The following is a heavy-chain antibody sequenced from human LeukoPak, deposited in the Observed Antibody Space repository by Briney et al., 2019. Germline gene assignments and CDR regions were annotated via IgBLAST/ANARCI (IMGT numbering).Heavy chain of an antibody. CDR2: IDPKRGGT. V-gene: IGHV1-2*02. D-gene: IGHD1-14*01. J-gene: IGHJ4*02. Sequence: ASVKVSCKASGYTFTGYYMHWLRPAPGQGLEWMGWIDPKRGGTNYAQKFQGRVTMSRDTSISTAYMEVSRLRSDDTAVYYCATSIEAEIWYFDYWGQGTLVTVSS. CDR3: ATSIEAEIWYFDY. CDR1: GYTFTGYY.